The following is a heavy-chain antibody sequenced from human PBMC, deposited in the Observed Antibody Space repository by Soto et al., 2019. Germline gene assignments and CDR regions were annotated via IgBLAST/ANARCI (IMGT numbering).Heavy chain of an antibody. V-gene: IGHV1-3*01. Sequence: ASVKVSCKASGYTFTSYAMHWVRQAPGQRLEWMGWINAGNGNTKYSQKFQGRVTITRDTSASTAYMELSSLRSEDTAVYYCAVLYSSSWYVPDDYWGQGTLVTVSS. CDR2: INAGNGNT. D-gene: IGHD6-13*01. CDR1: GYTFTSYA. CDR3: AVLYSSSWYVPDDY. J-gene: IGHJ4*02.